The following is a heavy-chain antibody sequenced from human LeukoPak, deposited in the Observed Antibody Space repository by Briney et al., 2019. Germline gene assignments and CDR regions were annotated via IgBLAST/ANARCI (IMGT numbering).Heavy chain of an antibody. CDR1: GGSISSYY. J-gene: IGHJ6*02. CDR3: ARRPHGRYYYYGMDV. CDR2: IYYSGST. V-gene: IGHV4-59*08. Sequence: SETLSLTCTVSGGSISSYYWSWIRQPPGKGLEWIGYIYYSGSTNYNPSLKSRVTISVDTSKNQFSLKLSSVTAADTAVYYCARRPHGRYYYYGMDVWGRGTTVTVSS.